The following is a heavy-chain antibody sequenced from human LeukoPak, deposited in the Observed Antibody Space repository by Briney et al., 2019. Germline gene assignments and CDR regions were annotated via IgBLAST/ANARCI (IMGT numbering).Heavy chain of an antibody. D-gene: IGHD5-24*01. CDR1: GFTFSSYG. J-gene: IGHJ6*03. Sequence: GGSLRLSCAASGFTFSSYGMHWVRQAPGKGLEWVAVISYDGSNKYYADSVKGRFTISRDNSQNTLYLQMNSLRSEDTAVFYCAKADEYYYYYYYIDVWGKGTTVTVSS. CDR2: ISYDGSNK. V-gene: IGHV3-30*18. CDR3: AKADEYYYYYYYIDV.